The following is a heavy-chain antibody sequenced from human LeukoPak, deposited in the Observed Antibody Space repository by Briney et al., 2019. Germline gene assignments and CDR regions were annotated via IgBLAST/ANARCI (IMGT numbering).Heavy chain of an antibody. D-gene: IGHD6-19*01. CDR3: AKDMFPHIAVAGPVGY. CDR1: GFTFDDYA. Sequence: PGRSLRLSCAASGFTFDDYAMHWVRQAPGKGLEWVSGISWNSGSIGYADSVKGRFTISRDNAKNSLYLQMNSLRAEDTALYYCAKDMFPHIAVAGPVGYWGQGTLVTVSS. J-gene: IGHJ4*02. V-gene: IGHV3-9*01. CDR2: ISWNSGSI.